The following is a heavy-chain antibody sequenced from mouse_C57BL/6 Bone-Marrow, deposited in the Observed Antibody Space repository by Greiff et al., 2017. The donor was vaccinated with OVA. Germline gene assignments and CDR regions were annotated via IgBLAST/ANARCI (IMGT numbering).Heavy chain of an antibody. Sequence: EVKLVESGGGLVKPGGSLKLSCAASGFTFSSYAMSWVRQTPEKRLEWVATISDGGSYTYYPDNVKGRFTISRDNAKNNLYLQMSHLKSEDTAMYYVAREGNSNWYFDVWGTGTTVTVSS. J-gene: IGHJ1*03. V-gene: IGHV5-4*01. D-gene: IGHD2-1*01. CDR1: GFTFSSYA. CDR3: AREGNSNWYFDV. CDR2: ISDGGSYT.